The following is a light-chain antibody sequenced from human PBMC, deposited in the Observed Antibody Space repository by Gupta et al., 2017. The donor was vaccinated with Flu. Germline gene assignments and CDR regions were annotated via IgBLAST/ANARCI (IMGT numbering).Light chain of an antibody. J-gene: IGLJ3*02. CDR1: NSNIDKHF. CDR2: EDN. V-gene: IGLV1-51*02. Sequence: QSMLTQPPSVSAAPGQKVTSSCSGNNSNIDKHFVSWYQHLPGTAPKLLIYEDNKRPSGIRARFSSSKSGTSATLAITGLQTEDEADYYCGTWDYTLSGLFVMFGGGTKLTV. CDR3: GTWDYTLSGLFVM.